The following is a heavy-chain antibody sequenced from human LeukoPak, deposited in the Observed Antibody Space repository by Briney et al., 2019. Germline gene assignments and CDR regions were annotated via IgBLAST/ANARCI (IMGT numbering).Heavy chain of an antibody. CDR1: GGSISSYY. V-gene: IGHV4-59*01. CDR2: IYYSGIT. CDR3: ATASGAFHY. Sequence: PSETLSLTCTVSGGSISSYYWSWIRQPPGKGLEWIGYIYYSGITSNNPSLKSRVTISLDTSKNQFSLKLNSVTVADTAVYYCATASGAFHYWGQGALVTVSS. J-gene: IGHJ4*02.